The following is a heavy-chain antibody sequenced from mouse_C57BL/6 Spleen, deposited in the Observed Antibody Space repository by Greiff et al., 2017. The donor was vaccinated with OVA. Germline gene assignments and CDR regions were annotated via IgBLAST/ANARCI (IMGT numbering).Heavy chain of an antibody. J-gene: IGHJ3*01. Sequence: QVHVKQPGTELVKPGASVKLSCKASGYTFTSYWMHWVKQRPGQGLEWIGNINPSNGGTNYNEKFKSKATLTVDKSSSTAYMQLSSLTSEDSAVYYCARYGYDWAWFAYWGQGTLVTVSA. D-gene: IGHD2-2*01. CDR2: INPSNGGT. CDR3: ARYGYDWAWFAY. V-gene: IGHV1-53*01. CDR1: GYTFTSYW.